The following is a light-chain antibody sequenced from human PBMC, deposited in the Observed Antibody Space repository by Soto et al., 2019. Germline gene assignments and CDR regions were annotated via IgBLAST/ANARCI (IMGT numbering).Light chain of an antibody. CDR3: SSYAGSSNVV. CDR2: EVT. J-gene: IGLJ3*02. V-gene: IGLV2-8*01. Sequence: QSALTQPPCASGSHGQSVTISCTGTSRDVGSYNYVSWYQQHPGKAPKLLIYEVTKRPSGVPDRFSGSKSGNTASLTVSGLQAEDEADYFCSSYAGSSNVVFGGGTKLTVL. CDR1: SRDVGSYNY.